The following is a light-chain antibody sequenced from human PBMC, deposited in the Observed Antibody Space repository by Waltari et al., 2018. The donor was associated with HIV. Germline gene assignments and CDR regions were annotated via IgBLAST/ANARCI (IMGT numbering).Light chain of an antibody. CDR3: AAWVDSRSVV. Sequence: QSVLTQPPSASGTPGQRVTISCSGSSSNIGSNYVYWYQQFPGTAPKLLIHRNNQRPSAVPDQCSGSKSGASASLVISGLRSDDDAGYYCAAWVDSRSVVFGGGTKLTVL. CDR2: RNN. V-gene: IGLV1-47*01. CDR1: SSNIGSNY. J-gene: IGLJ2*01.